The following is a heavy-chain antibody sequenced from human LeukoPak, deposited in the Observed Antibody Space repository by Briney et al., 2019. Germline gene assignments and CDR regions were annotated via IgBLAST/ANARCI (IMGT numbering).Heavy chain of an antibody. D-gene: IGHD1-26*01. Sequence: ASVKVSCKASGYTFTSYGISWVRQAPGQGLEWMGWISAYNGNTNYAQKFQGRVTITADESTSTAYMELSSLRSEDTAVYYCARDHSGSYYWGQGTLVTVSS. CDR1: GYTFTSYG. V-gene: IGHV1-18*01. CDR3: ARDHSGSYY. CDR2: ISAYNGNT. J-gene: IGHJ4*02.